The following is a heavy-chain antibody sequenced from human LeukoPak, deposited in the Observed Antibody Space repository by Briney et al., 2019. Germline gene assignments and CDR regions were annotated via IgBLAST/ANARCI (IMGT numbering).Heavy chain of an antibody. CDR3: ARSPQVVPAAIFHYYMDV. Sequence: PGGSLRLSCAVSGLPLSSYWMSWVRQAPGKGREWVANIKQNGREKHYVDSVKGGFTISGDNAKNSVYLQRNSLRDEDTAGYYCARSPQVVPAAIFHYYMDVWGKGTTVTVSS. V-gene: IGHV3-7*01. CDR1: GLPLSSYW. CDR2: IKQNGREK. D-gene: IGHD2-2*01. J-gene: IGHJ6*03.